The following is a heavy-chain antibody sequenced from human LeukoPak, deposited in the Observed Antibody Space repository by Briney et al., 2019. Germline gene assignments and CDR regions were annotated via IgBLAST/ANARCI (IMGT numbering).Heavy chain of an antibody. CDR3: ARGGYYYDSSGYYYQLDY. J-gene: IGHJ4*02. V-gene: IGHV1-46*01. CDR2: INPSGGST. CDR1: GYTFTSYY. D-gene: IGHD3-22*01. Sequence: ASVKVSCKASGYTFTSYYMHWVRHAPAQGLEWMGIINPSGGSTSYAQQFQGRVTMTRDTSTSTVYMELSSLRSEDTAVYYCARGGYYYDSSGYYYQLDYWGQGNLVTVSS.